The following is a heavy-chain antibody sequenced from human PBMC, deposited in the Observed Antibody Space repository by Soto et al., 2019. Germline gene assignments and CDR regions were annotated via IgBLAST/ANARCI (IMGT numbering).Heavy chain of an antibody. Sequence: PSETLSLTCDVYGGSFSGYIWTWIRQTPGKGLQWIGQINHSGSANYNPSLKSRVTISVDTSRNQFSLKLSSVTAADTAVYYCARSRYYDSSGYRALDAFDIWGQGTLVTVSS. J-gene: IGHJ4*02. CDR2: INHSGSA. CDR1: GGSFSGYI. CDR3: ARSRYYDSSGYRALDAFDI. V-gene: IGHV4-34*01. D-gene: IGHD3-22*01.